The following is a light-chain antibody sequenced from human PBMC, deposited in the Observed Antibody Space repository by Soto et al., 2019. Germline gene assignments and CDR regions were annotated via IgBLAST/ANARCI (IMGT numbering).Light chain of an antibody. V-gene: IGKV1-8*01. CDR1: QGISSY. CDR3: QQYYSYPIT. Sequence: AIRMTQSPSSFSASTGDRVTITCRASQGISSYLAWYQQKPGKAPKLLIYAASTLQSGVPSRFSGSGSETDFTLTIGCLQSEDFATYCCQQYYSYPITFGQGTRLEIK. CDR2: AAS. J-gene: IGKJ5*01.